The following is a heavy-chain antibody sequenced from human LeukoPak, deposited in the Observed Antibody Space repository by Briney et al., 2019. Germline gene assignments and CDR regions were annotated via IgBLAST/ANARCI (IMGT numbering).Heavy chain of an antibody. CDR3: AKDGRGPYSSTDLFDY. V-gene: IGHV3-30-3*01. CDR1: GFTFSSYA. CDR2: ISYDGSNK. J-gene: IGHJ4*02. Sequence: GGSLRLSCAASGFTFSSYAMHWVRQAPGKGLEWVAVISYDGSNKYYADSVKGRFTISRDNSKNTLYLQMNSLRAEDTAVYYCAKDGRGPYSSTDLFDYWGQGTLVTVSS. D-gene: IGHD6-13*01.